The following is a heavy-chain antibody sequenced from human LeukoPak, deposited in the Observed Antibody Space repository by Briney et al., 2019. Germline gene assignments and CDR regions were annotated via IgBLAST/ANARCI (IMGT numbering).Heavy chain of an antibody. CDR3: ARDSIFGRGY. CDR2: IYHSGST. CDR1: GGSISSGGYS. Sequence: SETLSLTCAVSGGSISSGGYSWSWIRQPPGKGLEWIGYIYHSGSTYYNPSLKSRVTISVDTSKNQFSLKLSSVTAADTAVYYCARDSIFGRGYWGQGTLVTVSS. V-gene: IGHV4-30-2*01. J-gene: IGHJ4*02. D-gene: IGHD3-3*01.